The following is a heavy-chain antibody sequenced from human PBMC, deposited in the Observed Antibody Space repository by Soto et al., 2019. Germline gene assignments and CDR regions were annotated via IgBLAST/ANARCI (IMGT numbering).Heavy chain of an antibody. V-gene: IGHV4-39*01. Sequence: SETLSLTCTVSGGSISSSSYYWAWIRQPPGKGLEWIGNMYYSGSTYYNPSLKSRVTMSVDTSKNQFSLKLSSVTAADTSVYYCARIVVIPAAPDYYNYXGVDVWGQGTTVTVS. J-gene: IGHJ6*02. CDR2: MYYSGST. CDR1: GGSISSSSYY. CDR3: ARIVVIPAAPDYYNYXGVDV. D-gene: IGHD2-2*01.